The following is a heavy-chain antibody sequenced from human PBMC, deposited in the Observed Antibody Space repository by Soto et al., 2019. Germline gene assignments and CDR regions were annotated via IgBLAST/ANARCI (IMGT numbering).Heavy chain of an antibody. CDR3: ARGLRGWLQLYYGMDV. CDR2: TYYRSKWYN. CDR1: GDSVSSNSAA. V-gene: IGHV6-1*01. D-gene: IGHD5-12*01. Sequence: SPTLSLTCAISGDSVSSNSAAWNWIRQSPSRGLEWLGRTYYRSKWYNDYAVSVKSRITINPDTSKNQFSLQLNSVTPEDTAVYYCARGLRGWLQLYYGMDVWGQGTTVTVSS. J-gene: IGHJ6*02.